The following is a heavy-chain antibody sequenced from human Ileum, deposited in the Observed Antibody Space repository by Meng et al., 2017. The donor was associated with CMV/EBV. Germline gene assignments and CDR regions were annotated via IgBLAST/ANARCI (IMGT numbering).Heavy chain of an antibody. CDR3: AGIVVVPAAGVDYYYGMDV. CDR2: INQDGSGK. CDR1: GLTFSNHW. D-gene: IGHD2-2*01. J-gene: IGHJ6*02. V-gene: IGHV3-7*01. Sequence: GGSLRLSCAASGLTFSNHWMAWVRQAPGKGLEWVAGINQDGSGKYYVESLKGRITISRDNAKNSLCLQMDSLRAEDTAVYYCAGIVVVPAAGVDYYYGMDVWGQGTTVTVSS.